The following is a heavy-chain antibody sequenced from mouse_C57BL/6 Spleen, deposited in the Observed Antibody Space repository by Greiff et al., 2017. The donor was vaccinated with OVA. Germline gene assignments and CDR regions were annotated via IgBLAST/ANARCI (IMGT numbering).Heavy chain of an antibody. CDR2: INPNNGGT. V-gene: IGHV1-26*01. CDR1: GYTFTDYY. D-gene: IGHD2-4*01. CDR3: GYYDYDGRGY. Sequence: EVKLQQSGPELVKPGASVKISCKASGYTFTDYYMNWVKQSHGKSLEWIGDINPNNGGTSYNQKFKGKATLTVDKSSSTAYMELRSLTSEDSAVYYCGYYDYDGRGYWGQGTTLTVSS. J-gene: IGHJ2*01.